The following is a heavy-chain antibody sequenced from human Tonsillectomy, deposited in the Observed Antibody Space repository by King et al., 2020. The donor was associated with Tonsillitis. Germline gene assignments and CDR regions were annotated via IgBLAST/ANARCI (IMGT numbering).Heavy chain of an antibody. D-gene: IGHD3-22*01. Sequence: VQLQESGPGLVKPSETLSLTCTVSGGSISSYYWSWIRQPPGKGLEWIGYIYYSGSTNYNPSLKSRVTISVDTSKNQFSLKLSSVTAADTAVYYCARAGDYYDSSGYYGSYYFDYWAREPWSPSPQ. CDR3: ARAGDYYDSSGYYGSYYFDY. J-gene: IGHJ4*02. CDR1: GGSISSYY. V-gene: IGHV4-59*01. CDR2: IYYSGST.